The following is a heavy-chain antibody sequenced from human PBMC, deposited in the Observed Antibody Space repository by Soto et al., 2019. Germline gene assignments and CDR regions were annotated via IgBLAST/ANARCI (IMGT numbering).Heavy chain of an antibody. CDR3: AKRTSGTTWGESDY. J-gene: IGHJ4*02. V-gene: IGHV1-2*02. CDR2: INPNSGGT. Sequence: ASVKVSCKASGYTFSDYYIHWVRQAPGQGLEWMGWINPNSGGTEYAPKFQGGVTMTRDTSITTAYMELSRLRSGDTAVYYCAKRTSGTTWGESDYWGQGTLVTVSS. D-gene: IGHD4-17*01. CDR1: GYTFSDYY.